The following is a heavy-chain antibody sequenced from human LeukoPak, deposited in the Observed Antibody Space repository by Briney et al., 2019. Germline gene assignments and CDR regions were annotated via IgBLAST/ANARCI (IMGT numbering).Heavy chain of an antibody. Sequence: SETLSLTCTVSGGSISSHYWSWIRQPPGKGLEWIGEINHSGSTNYNPSLKSRVTISVDTSKNQFSLKLSSVTAADTAVYYCARARITMVRGAHAACFDYWGQGTLVTVSS. CDR3: ARARITMVRGAHAACFDY. CDR2: INHSGST. J-gene: IGHJ4*02. V-gene: IGHV4-34*01. CDR1: GGSISSHY. D-gene: IGHD3-10*01.